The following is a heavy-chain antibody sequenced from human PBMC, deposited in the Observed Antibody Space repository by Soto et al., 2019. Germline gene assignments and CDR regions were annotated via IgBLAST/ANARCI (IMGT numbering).Heavy chain of an antibody. D-gene: IGHD3-16*01. V-gene: IGHV1-46*01. CDR1: GYIFTSYY. Sequence: ASVKVSCKASGYIFTSYYVHWVRQAPGQGLEWMGIINPSGGSTSYAQKFQGRVTMTRDTSTSTVYMELRSLRSDDTAVYYCARDLAPPLASDYWGQGTLVTVSS. J-gene: IGHJ4*02. CDR2: INPSGGST. CDR3: ARDLAPPLASDY.